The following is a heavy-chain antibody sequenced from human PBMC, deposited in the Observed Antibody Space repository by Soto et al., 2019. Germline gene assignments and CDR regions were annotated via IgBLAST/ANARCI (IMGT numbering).Heavy chain of an antibody. CDR3: ARANIIFPRLYDSLDI. J-gene: IGHJ3*02. D-gene: IGHD6-25*01. Sequence: GGSLRLSCAASGVTVSSNYMTWVRQAPGKGLEWVSIIYGSGSTYYADSVKGRFTISRDNSKNTLYLQMNSLRAEDTAIYYCARANIIFPRLYDSLDISGQATLVTV. CDR1: GVTVSSNY. V-gene: IGHV3-53*01. CDR2: IYGSGST.